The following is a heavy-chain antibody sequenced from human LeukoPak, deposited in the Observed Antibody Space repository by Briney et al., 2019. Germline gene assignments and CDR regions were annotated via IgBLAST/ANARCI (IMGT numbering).Heavy chain of an antibody. CDR3: TRVVHGYLGRYGMDV. Sequence: HTGGSLRLSCAASGFTFSTYDMPWVRQPPGKGLEWVSAIDTGGYPYYPASVKGRFTISRENAKNSVYLHMNSLRAGDTAVYYCTRVVHGYLGRYGMDVWGQGTTVSVS. J-gene: IGHJ6*02. V-gene: IGHV3-13*05. D-gene: IGHD5-18*01. CDR1: GFTFSTYD. CDR2: IDTGGYP.